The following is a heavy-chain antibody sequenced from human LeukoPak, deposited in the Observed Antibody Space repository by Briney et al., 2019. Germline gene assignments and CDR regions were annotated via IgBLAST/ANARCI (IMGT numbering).Heavy chain of an antibody. J-gene: IGHJ4*02. D-gene: IGHD4-11*01. Sequence: GGSLRLSCAASGFTFSRNWMSWVRQAPGKGLEWVANMKQDGSEQYYVDSVKGRFTISRDNAKNSLYLQMNSLRAEDTAVYYCAREAKLMTTVYYFDYWGQGTLVTVSS. CDR1: GFTFSRNW. CDR3: AREAKLMTTVYYFDY. CDR2: MKQDGSEQ. V-gene: IGHV3-7*04.